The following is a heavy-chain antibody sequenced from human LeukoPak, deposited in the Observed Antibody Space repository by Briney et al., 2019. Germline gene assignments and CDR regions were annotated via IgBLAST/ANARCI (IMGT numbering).Heavy chain of an antibody. V-gene: IGHV3-11*03. CDR1: GFTFSDYY. CDR3: GRSRLGYAYVY. J-gene: IGHJ4*02. Sequence: GGSLRLSYAASGFTFSDYYMNWIRQAPGEELERVSSISGSSSYINYADSVKGRFTISRDNAKSSLYLQMNSLRAEDTAVYYCGRSRLGYAYVYWGQGTLVTVSS. CDR2: ISGSSSYI. D-gene: IGHD5-18*01.